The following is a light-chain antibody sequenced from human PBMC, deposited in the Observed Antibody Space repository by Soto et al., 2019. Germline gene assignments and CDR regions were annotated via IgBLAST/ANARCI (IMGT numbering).Light chain of an antibody. J-gene: IGKJ4*02. CDR2: DAS. CDR3: QQRSNWPPVT. V-gene: IGKV3-11*01. Sequence: EIVLTQSPATLSLSPGERATLSCRASQSVSSYLAWYQQKPGQAPRLLIYDASNRATGIPARFSGSGSGTDFNLTISSIEPEDFAIDDCQQRSNWPPVTFGGGTKVEIK. CDR1: QSVSSY.